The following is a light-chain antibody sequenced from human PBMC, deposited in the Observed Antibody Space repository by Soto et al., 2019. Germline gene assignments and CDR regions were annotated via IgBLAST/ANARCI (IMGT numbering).Light chain of an antibody. J-gene: IGKJ4*01. V-gene: IGKV2-28*01. CDR1: QSLLHSNGYNY. Sequence: DIVMTQSPLSLPVTPGEPASISCRSSQSLLHSNGYNYLDWYLQKPGQSPQLLIYLGSNRASGVADRFSGSGSGTDFTLKISRVEAEDVGVYYCMQALQTPSFGVGTKVEIK. CDR3: MQALQTPS. CDR2: LGS.